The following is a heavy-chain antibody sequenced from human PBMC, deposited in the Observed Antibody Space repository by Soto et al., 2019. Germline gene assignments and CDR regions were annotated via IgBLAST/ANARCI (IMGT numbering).Heavy chain of an antibody. CDR1: GYTFTSYD. V-gene: IGHV1-8*01. J-gene: IGHJ5*02. Sequence: QVQLVQSGAEVKKPGASVKVSCKASGYTFTSYDINWVRQATGQGLEWMGWMNPNSGNTGYAQKFRGRSPITRNTSISTAYMELSGVGSEDTAFYYGAKERNDSGDLGNCSAPGGKGPLVTVSS. CDR3: AKERNDSGDLGNCSAP. CDR2: MNPNSGNT. D-gene: IGHD4-17*01.